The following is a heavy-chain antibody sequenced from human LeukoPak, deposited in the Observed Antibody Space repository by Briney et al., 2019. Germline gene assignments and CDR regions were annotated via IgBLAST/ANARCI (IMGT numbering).Heavy chain of an antibody. CDR2: ISSSSSTI. J-gene: IGHJ3*02. V-gene: IGHV3-48*02. CDR3: AREYLGAFDI. D-gene: IGHD3-16*01. CDR1: GFSFSSYE. Sequence: GGSLRLSCAASGFSFSSYEMNWVRQAPGKGLEWVSYISSSSSTIYYADSVRGRFTISRDNAKNSLYLQMNSLRDEDTAVYYCAREYLGAFDIWGQGTMVTVSS.